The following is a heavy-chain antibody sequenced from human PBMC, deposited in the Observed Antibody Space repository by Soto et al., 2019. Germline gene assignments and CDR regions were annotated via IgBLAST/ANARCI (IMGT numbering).Heavy chain of an antibody. CDR3: GRGGRIVAAASVD. Sequence: EVQLVESGGGIVQPGGSLRLSCAVSGLTFSNYWMNWVRQAPEKGLVWVSRINSDGSSTDYADSVKGRFTISRDNARNTLYLEMHSLRAEDTALYYCGRGGRIVAAASVDWGQGTLVTVSS. CDR1: GLTFSNYW. V-gene: IGHV3-74*01. J-gene: IGHJ4*02. CDR2: INSDGSST. D-gene: IGHD6-25*01.